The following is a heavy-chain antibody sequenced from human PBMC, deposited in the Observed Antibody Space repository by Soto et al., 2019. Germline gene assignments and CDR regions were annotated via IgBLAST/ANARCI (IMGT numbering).Heavy chain of an antibody. Sequence: PGGSLRLSCAASGFTFDDYAMHWVRQAPGKGLEWVSLISWDGGSTYYADSVKGRFTISRDNSKNSLYLQMNSLRAEDTALYYCAKVRGATTSHYHYGMDVWGQGTTVTVSS. J-gene: IGHJ6*02. CDR2: ISWDGGST. CDR1: GFTFDDYA. CDR3: AKVRGATTSHYHYGMDV. D-gene: IGHD1-26*01. V-gene: IGHV3-43D*04.